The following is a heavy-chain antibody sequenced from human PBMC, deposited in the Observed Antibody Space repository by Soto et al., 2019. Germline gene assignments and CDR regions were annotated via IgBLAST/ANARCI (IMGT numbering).Heavy chain of an antibody. D-gene: IGHD4-17*01. CDR3: ALSHTVTTDY. J-gene: IGHJ4*02. V-gene: IGHV3-74*01. CDR1: GLTFSTYW. Sequence: EVQLVESGGGLVQPGGSLRLSCAASGLTFSTYWMHWVRQVPGKGLVWVSRINSDGSSTCYADSVKGRFTISRDNTKNTLYLQMNSLRAADTAVYYCALSHTVTTDYWGQGTLVTVSS. CDR2: INSDGSST.